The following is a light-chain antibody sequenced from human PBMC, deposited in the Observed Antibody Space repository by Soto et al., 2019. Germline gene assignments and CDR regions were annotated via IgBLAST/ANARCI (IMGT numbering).Light chain of an antibody. CDR3: QQRKKWPPIT. V-gene: IGKV3-11*01. CDR1: QTVDNF. J-gene: IGKJ5*01. Sequence: EIVLTQSPVIVSLSPGERATLSCRASQTVDNFLAWYQLKPGKAPRLLIYDATKRASGIPVRFTGSGSGTDFILTISNIEAEDVAIYYCQQRKKWPPITFGQGALLEIK. CDR2: DAT.